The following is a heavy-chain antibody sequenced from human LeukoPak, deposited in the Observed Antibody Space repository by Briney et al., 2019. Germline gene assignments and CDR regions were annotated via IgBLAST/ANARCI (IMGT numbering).Heavy chain of an antibody. CDR2: ISSNGGST. CDR3: VRPLGATVYAPFDY. Sequence: GGSLRLSCAASGFTFSSYAMHWVRQAPGKGLEYVSAISSNGGSTYYANSVKGRFTISRDNSKNTLYLQMGSLRAEDMAVYYCVRPLGATVYAPFDYWGQGTLVTVSS. D-gene: IGHD2-8*01. J-gene: IGHJ4*02. V-gene: IGHV3-64*01. CDR1: GFTFSSYA.